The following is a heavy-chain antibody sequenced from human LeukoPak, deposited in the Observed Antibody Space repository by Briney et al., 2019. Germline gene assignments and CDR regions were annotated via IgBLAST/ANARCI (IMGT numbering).Heavy chain of an antibody. D-gene: IGHD2-2*01. J-gene: IGHJ6*03. Sequence: SETLSLTCTVSGGSISSYYWSWIRQPPGKGLEWIGYIYYSGSTNYNPSLKSRVTISVDTSKNQFSLKLSSVTAADTAVYYCARGVVPAAISFYYYYYMDVWGKGTTVTISS. V-gene: IGHV4-59*01. CDR1: GGSISSYY. CDR3: ARGVVPAAISFYYYYYMDV. CDR2: IYYSGST.